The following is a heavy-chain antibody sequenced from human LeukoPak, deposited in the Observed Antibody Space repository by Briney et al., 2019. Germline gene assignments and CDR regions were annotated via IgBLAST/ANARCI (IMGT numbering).Heavy chain of an antibody. J-gene: IGHJ4*02. D-gene: IGHD6-19*01. Sequence: SETLSLTCAVSGGPMSSSGYYWGWIRQPPGKGLEWIGNIYYSGTTHYNPSLASRVTISVATSKSQFSLMLTSVTAADTAVYYCASQQSSGWPPRGDDYWGQGILVTVSS. V-gene: IGHV4-39*01. CDR3: ASQQSSGWPPRGDDY. CDR1: GGPMSSSGYY. CDR2: IYYSGTT.